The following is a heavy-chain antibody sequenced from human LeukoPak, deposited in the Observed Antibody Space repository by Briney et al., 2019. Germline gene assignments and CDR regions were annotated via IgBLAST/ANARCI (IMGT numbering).Heavy chain of an antibody. D-gene: IGHD3-22*01. CDR2: ISGISSYT. Sequence: GGSLRLSCAASGFTFSDYYMSWIRQAPGKGLEWVSYISGISSYTNYADSVKGRFTISRDNAKNSLYLQMNSLRAEDTAVYYCARGTRGDISGYRHDYWGQGTLVTVSS. J-gene: IGHJ4*02. CDR1: GFTFSDYY. CDR3: ARGTRGDISGYRHDY. V-gene: IGHV3-11*05.